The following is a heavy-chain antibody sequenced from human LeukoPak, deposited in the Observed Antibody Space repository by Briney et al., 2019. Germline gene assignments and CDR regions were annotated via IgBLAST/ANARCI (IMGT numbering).Heavy chain of an antibody. J-gene: IGHJ5*02. CDR3: AGGDYFGSGSARRHWFDP. CDR1: GFTLTHYC. V-gene: IGHV3-7*04. D-gene: IGHD3-10*01. CDR2: IVQDGRET. Sequence: GGSLRLSCAASGFTLTHYCMHWVRQAPGKGLEWVAFIVQDGRETYYVDSVKGRFTISRDNAKNSLYLQMNSLGAEDTAVYYCAGGDYFGSGSARRHWFDPWGQGTLVTVSS.